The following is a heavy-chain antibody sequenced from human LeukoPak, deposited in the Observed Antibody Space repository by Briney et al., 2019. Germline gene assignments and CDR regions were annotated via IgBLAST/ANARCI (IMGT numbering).Heavy chain of an antibody. J-gene: IGHJ5*02. CDR2: ISGSGGTT. Sequence: GGTLRLSCAASGFTFSSYGMSWVRQAPGKGLEWVSAISGSGGTTYYADSVKGRFTISRDNAKNSLYLQMNSLRAEDTAVYYCARGLWFDPWGQGTLVTVSS. CDR3: ARGLWFDP. CDR1: GFTFSSYG. V-gene: IGHV3-23*01.